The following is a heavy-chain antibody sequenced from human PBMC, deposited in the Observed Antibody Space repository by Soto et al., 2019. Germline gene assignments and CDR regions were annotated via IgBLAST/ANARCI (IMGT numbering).Heavy chain of an antibody. CDR1: GGSISSSSYY. V-gene: IGHV4-39*01. J-gene: IGHJ4*02. D-gene: IGHD1-1*01. CDR2: IYYSGST. CDR3: ARLTANWNDVPTLDY. Sequence: SETLSLTCTVSGGSISSSSYYWGWIRQPPGKGLEWIGSIYYSGSTYYNPSLKSRVTISVDTSKNQFSLKLSSVTAADTAVYYCARLTANWNDVPTLDYWGQGTLVTVSS.